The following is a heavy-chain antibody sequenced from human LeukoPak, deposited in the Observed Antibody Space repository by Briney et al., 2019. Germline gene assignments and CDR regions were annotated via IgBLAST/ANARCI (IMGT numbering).Heavy chain of an antibody. D-gene: IGHD2-2*01. CDR1: GYSFTSYW. CDR2: IYPGDSDT. CDR3: ARQELGYCSSTSCDHAFDI. Sequence: GESLQISCKGSGYSFTSYWIGWVRQLPGKGLEWMGIIYPGDSDTRYSPSFQGQVTISADKSISTAYLQWSSLKASDTAMYYCARQELGYCSSTSCDHAFDIWGQGTMVTVSS. J-gene: IGHJ3*02. V-gene: IGHV5-51*01.